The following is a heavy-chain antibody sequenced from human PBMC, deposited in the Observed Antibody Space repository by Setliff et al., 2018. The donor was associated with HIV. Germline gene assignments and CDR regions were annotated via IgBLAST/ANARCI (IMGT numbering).Heavy chain of an antibody. V-gene: IGHV3-33*05. CDR2: IEHDGSKK. J-gene: IGHJ3*02. D-gene: IGHD3-10*01. Sequence: GGSLRLSCAVSGFTFSTYGMHWVRQAPGKGLEWVTFIEHDGSKKFYADSVKGRFSISRDNAKNSLYLQMSSLRTEDTAVYFCARDPAFGAFDIWGQGTMVTVSS. CDR1: GFTFSTYG. CDR3: ARDPAFGAFDI.